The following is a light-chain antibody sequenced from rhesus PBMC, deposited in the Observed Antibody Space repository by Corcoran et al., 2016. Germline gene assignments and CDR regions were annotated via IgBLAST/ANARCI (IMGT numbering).Light chain of an antibody. Sequence: DIQMTQSPSSLFASVGDTVTITCRASQYIDSWLAWYPQKPRKAPKLLIYKASILKAGVPSRFSGAGSGTYYTLTISRLKPEDFAVYYYLHYRTSPHNFSQGTRLEIK. V-gene: IGKV1-22*01. J-gene: IGKJ2*01. CDR1: QYIDSW. CDR3: LHYRTSPHN. CDR2: KAS.